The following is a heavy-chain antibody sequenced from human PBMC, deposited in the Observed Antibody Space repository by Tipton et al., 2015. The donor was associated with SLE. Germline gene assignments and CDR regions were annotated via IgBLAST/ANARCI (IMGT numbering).Heavy chain of an antibody. Sequence: TLSLTCAVYGGSFSGYYWSWVRQPPGKGLEWIGEINHSGSTNYNPSLKSRVTISVDTSKNQFSLKLSSVTAADTAVYYCASGLAPRFDYWGQGTLVTVSS. D-gene: IGHD1-1*01. CDR3: ASGLAPRFDY. CDR1: GGSFSGYY. J-gene: IGHJ4*02. V-gene: IGHV4-34*01. CDR2: INHSGST.